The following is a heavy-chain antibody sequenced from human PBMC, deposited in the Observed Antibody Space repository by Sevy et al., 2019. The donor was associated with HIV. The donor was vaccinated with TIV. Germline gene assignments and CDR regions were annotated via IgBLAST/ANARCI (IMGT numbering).Heavy chain of an antibody. J-gene: IGHJ6*02. Sequence: GSLRLSCAASGFTFSSYSMNWVRQAPGKGLEWVSSISSSSSYIYYADSVKGRFTISRDNAKNSLYLQMNSLRAEDTAVYYCARNQGSVVVTAILVGGYYYYGMDVWGQGTTVTVSS. D-gene: IGHD2-21*02. V-gene: IGHV3-21*01. CDR2: ISSSSSYI. CDR3: ARNQGSVVVTAILVGGYYYYGMDV. CDR1: GFTFSSYS.